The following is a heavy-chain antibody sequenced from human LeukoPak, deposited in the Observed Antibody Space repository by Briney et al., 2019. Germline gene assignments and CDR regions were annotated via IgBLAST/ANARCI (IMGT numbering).Heavy chain of an antibody. D-gene: IGHD3-9*01. Sequence: GGSLRLSCAASGFTFSIYSMNWVRQAPGKGLLWVSRINSDGSSTSYADSVKARFTISRDNAKNTLYLQMNSLRAEDTALYYCASSDWYAAFDIWGQGTMVTVSS. CDR3: ASSDWYAAFDI. CDR2: INSDGSST. V-gene: IGHV3-74*01. J-gene: IGHJ3*02. CDR1: GFTFSIYS.